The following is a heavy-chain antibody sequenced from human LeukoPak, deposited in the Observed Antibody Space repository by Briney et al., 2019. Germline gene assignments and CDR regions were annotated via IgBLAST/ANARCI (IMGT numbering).Heavy chain of an antibody. Sequence: SETLSLTCTVSGYSISSGYYWGWIRQPPGKGLEWIGNIYYTGTTSYNPSLKSRVTISVDTSKSQFSLKLSSVTATDTAVYYCARVAAKTVAYWGQGTLVTVSS. CDR1: GYSISSGYY. CDR3: ARVAAKTVAY. V-gene: IGHV4-38-2*02. CDR2: IYYTGTT. D-gene: IGHD2-15*01. J-gene: IGHJ4*02.